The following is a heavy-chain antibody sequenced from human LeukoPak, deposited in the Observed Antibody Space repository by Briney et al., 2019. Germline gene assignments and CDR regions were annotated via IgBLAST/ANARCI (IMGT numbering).Heavy chain of an antibody. D-gene: IGHD1-1*01. Sequence: ASVKVSCKASGYTFSGYYMHWVRQAPGQGLEWMGWIKPNSGGTNYAQKFQGRVTMTRDTSISTAYMELSRLRSDDTAVYYCARGGNDYPYGMDVWGQGTTVTVSS. CDR3: ARGGNDYPYGMDV. J-gene: IGHJ6*02. CDR2: IKPNSGGT. CDR1: GYTFSGYY. V-gene: IGHV1-2*02.